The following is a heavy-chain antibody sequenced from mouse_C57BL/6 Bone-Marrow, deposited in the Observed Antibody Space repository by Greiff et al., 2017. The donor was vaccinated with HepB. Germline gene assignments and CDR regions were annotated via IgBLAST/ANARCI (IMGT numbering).Heavy chain of an antibody. Sequence: EVQVVESGPELVKPGASVKISCKASGYSFTDYNMNWVKQSNGKSLEWIGVINPNYGTTSYNQKFKGKATLTVDQSSSTAYMQLNSLTSEDSAVYYCARGRITTVVAPKYFDVWGTGTTVTVSS. CDR2: INPNYGTT. D-gene: IGHD1-1*01. CDR3: ARGRITTVVAPKYFDV. CDR1: GYSFTDYN. V-gene: IGHV1-39*01. J-gene: IGHJ1*03.